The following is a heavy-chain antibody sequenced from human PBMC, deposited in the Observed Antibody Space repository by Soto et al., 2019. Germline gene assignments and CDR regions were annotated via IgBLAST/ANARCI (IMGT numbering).Heavy chain of an antibody. CDR1: GFTFSSYG. CDR3: AAAIAAAGAPSAARDYYYYGMDV. D-gene: IGHD6-13*01. J-gene: IGHJ6*02. V-gene: IGHV3-33*01. CDR2: IWYDGSNK. Sequence: GGSLRLSCAASGFTFSSYGMHWVRQAPGKGLEWVAVIWYDGSNKYYADSVKGRFTISRDNSKNTLYLQMNSLRAEDTAVYYYAAAIAAAGAPSAARDYYYYGMDVWGQGTTVTVSS.